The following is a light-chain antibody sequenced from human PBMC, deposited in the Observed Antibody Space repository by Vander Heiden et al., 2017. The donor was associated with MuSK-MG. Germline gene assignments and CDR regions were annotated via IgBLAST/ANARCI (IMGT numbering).Light chain of an antibody. V-gene: IGLV3-25*03. CDR1: ALPKQY. Sequence: SHELTQPPSVSVSPGQTPRITCSGDALPKQYAYWYQQKPGQAPLLIIYKDSERPSGIPERFSGSSSGTTVTLTISGVQAEDEADYYCQSADTSGTYQIFGGGTKLTVL. CDR2: KDS. CDR3: QSADTSGTYQI. J-gene: IGLJ2*01.